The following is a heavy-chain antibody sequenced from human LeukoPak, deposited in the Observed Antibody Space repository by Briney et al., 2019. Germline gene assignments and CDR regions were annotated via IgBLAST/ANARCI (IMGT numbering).Heavy chain of an antibody. D-gene: IGHD2-2*01. CDR2: IYSGGST. V-gene: IGHV3-66*02. J-gene: IGHJ4*02. Sequence: GGSLRLSCAASGFTVGSNYMSWVRQAPGKGLEWVSVIYSGGSTYYADSVKGRFTNSRDNSKNTLYLQMNRLRAEDTAVDYCARWEGYCTSTSCYHFDYWGQGTLVTVSS. CDR3: ARWEGYCTSTSCYHFDY. CDR1: GFTVGSNY.